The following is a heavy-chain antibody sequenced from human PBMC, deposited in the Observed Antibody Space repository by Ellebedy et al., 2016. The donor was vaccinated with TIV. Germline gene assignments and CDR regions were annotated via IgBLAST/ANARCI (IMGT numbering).Heavy chain of an antibody. CDR1: GFSFKTDA. Sequence: GESLKISCLASGFSFKTDAMNWVRQPPGQGLEWVASIRSGGVYVWYGDSVKGRFTISRDNAKNSLFLQMKSLRDDDTAVYYCARGGGGYFLDWGQGTLVSVSS. V-gene: IGHV3-21*01. J-gene: IGHJ4*02. CDR3: ARGGGGYFLD. D-gene: IGHD6-25*01. CDR2: IRSGGVYV.